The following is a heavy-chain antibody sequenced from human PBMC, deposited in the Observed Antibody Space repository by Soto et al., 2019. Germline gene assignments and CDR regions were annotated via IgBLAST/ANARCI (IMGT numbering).Heavy chain of an antibody. Sequence: GSLRLSCAASGFTFSTYWMSWVRQAPGKGLEWVANIKQDGSEKYYVDSVKGRFTLSRDNAKNSLQLQMNSLRAEDTAIYFCARVAYGNGWIFDSWGQGTLVTVSS. V-gene: IGHV3-7*01. J-gene: IGHJ4*01. D-gene: IGHD6-19*01. CDR2: IKQDGSEK. CDR3: ARVAYGNGWIFDS. CDR1: GFTFSTYW.